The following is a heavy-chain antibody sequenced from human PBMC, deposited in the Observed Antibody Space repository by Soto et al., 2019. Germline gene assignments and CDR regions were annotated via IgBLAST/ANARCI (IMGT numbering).Heavy chain of an antibody. D-gene: IGHD6-6*01. CDR1: GGSISSYY. CDR3: ARLRSSSSAFDI. J-gene: IGHJ3*02. V-gene: IGHV4-59*08. Sequence: QVQLQESGPGLVKPSETLSLTCTVSGGSISSYYWSWIRQPPGKGLEWIGYIYYSGSTNYNPSLKSRVTISVDTSKNQFSLKLSSVTAADTAVYYCARLRSSSSAFDIWGQGTMVTVSS. CDR2: IYYSGST.